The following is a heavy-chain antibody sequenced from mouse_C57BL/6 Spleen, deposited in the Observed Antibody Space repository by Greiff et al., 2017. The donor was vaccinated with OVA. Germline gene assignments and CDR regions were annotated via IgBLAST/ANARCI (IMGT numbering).Heavy chain of an antibody. CDR2: IDPENGDT. J-gene: IGHJ4*01. CDR1: GFNIKDDY. CDR3: TTERNYYGSSAMDY. V-gene: IGHV14-4*01. Sequence: EVQLQQSGAELVRPGASVKLSCTASGFNIKDDYMHWVKQRPEQGLEWIGWIDPENGDTEYASKFQGKATITADTSSNTAYLQLSSLTSEDTAVYYCTTERNYYGSSAMDYWGQGTSVTVSS. D-gene: IGHD1-1*01.